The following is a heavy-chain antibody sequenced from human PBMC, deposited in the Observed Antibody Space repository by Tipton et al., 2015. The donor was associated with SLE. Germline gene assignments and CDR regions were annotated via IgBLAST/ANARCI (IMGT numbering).Heavy chain of an antibody. Sequence: QVQLVQSGGGVVQPGRSLRLSCAASGFTFSSYAMHWVRQAPGKGLEWVAVISYDGSNKYSADSVKGRFTISRDNSKNTLYLQMNSLRAEDTAVYYCAAELLNTFDIWGQGTMVTVSS. J-gene: IGHJ3*02. CDR3: AAELLNTFDI. CDR1: GFTFSSYA. D-gene: IGHD3-10*01. CDR2: ISYDGSNK. V-gene: IGHV3-30*04.